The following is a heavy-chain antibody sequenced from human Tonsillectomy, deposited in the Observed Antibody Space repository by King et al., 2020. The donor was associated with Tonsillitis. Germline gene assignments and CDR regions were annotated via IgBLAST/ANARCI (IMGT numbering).Heavy chain of an antibody. V-gene: IGHV4-4*07. Sequence: VQLQESGPGLVKPSETLSLICIVSGGSISGYYWSWIRQPAGKGLEWIGRIYTSGSTDYNPSLKSRVTLSVDTSTNQYSLKLRSVTAADTADYYCARGGSYDSSGNPSAFDIWGQGTMVTVSS. D-gene: IGHD3-22*01. CDR3: ARGGSYDSSGNPSAFDI. CDR2: IYTSGST. J-gene: IGHJ3*02. CDR1: GGSISGYY.